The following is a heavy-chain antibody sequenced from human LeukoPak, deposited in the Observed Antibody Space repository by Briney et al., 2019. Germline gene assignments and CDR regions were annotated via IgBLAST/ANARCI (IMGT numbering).Heavy chain of an antibody. D-gene: IGHD3-9*01. V-gene: IGHV1-46*01. CDR3: ARGALRYFDWSSRGLDY. CDR1: GYTFTSYY. Sequence: ASVKVSCKASGYTFTSYYMHWVRQAPGPGLEWMGIINPSGGSTSYAQKFQGRVTMTRDTSTSTVYMELSSLRSEDTAVYYCARGALRYFDWSSRGLDYWGQGTLVTVSS. J-gene: IGHJ4*02. CDR2: INPSGGST.